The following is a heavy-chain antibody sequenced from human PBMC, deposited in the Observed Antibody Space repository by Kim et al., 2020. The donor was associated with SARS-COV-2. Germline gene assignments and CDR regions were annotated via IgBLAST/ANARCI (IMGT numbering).Heavy chain of an antibody. J-gene: IGHJ5*02. Sequence: LQSRVTISVDTAKSQFSLKLSSVAAADTAVYYCARQLVVPAAILRPWFDPWGQGTLVTVSS. V-gene: IGHV4-39*01. D-gene: IGHD2-2*02. CDR3: ARQLVVPAAILRPWFDP.